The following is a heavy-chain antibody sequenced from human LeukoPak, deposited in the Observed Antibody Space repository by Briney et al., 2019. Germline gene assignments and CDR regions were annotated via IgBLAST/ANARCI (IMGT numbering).Heavy chain of an antibody. CDR3: ARAGQLWPTTDY. CDR2: IYYSGST. Sequence: SETLSLTCTVSGGSISSYYWSWIRQPPGKGLEWIGYIYYSGSTNYNPSLKSRVTISVDTSKNQFSLKLSSVTAADTAVYYCARAGQLWPTTDYWGQGTLVTVSS. CDR1: GGSISSYY. J-gene: IGHJ4*02. D-gene: IGHD5-18*01. V-gene: IGHV4-59*01.